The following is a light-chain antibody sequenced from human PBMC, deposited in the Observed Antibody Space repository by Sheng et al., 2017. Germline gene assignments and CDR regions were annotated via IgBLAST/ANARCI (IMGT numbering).Light chain of an antibody. V-gene: IGKV1-39*01. CDR3: QQSNSNPRT. Sequence: DIQMTQSPSSLSASVGDRVTITCRASHNIGDYLNWYQQRPGTAPILLIFAASSLQSGVPSRFSGSGSGTDFSLTISSLQPEDFATYYCQQSNSNPRTFGQGTKVEIK. J-gene: IGKJ1*01. CDR2: AAS. CDR1: HNIGDY.